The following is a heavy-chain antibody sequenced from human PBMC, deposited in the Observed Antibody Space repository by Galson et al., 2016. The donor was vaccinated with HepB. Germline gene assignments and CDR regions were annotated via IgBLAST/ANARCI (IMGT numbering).Heavy chain of an antibody. D-gene: IGHD3-3*01. CDR1: GFTFSDYY. CDR3: ARFYDFWSVSYYFAY. Sequence: SLRLSCAASGFTFSDYYMTWIRQAPGKGLEYISYITSSGNYAYYADSVKGRFTISRDNVKNSLYLQMNSLTVEDTAMYYCARFYDFWSVSYYFAYWGPGTLVTVSS. J-gene: IGHJ4*02. V-gene: IGHV3-11*06. CDR2: ITSSGNYA.